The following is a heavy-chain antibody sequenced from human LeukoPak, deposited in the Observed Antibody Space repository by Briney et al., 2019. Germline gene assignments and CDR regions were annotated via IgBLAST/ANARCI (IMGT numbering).Heavy chain of an antibody. Sequence: QPGRSLRLSCAASGFTFSVYALHWVRQAPGKGLEWVAVISNDANNKYYVDSVNGRFTISRDNSKNTVYLQMTSLRADDTAVYYCARSMVRGVLPYWGQGTLVTVSS. J-gene: IGHJ4*02. CDR3: ARSMVRGVLPY. V-gene: IGHV3-30*04. CDR1: GFTFSVYA. D-gene: IGHD3-10*01. CDR2: ISNDANNK.